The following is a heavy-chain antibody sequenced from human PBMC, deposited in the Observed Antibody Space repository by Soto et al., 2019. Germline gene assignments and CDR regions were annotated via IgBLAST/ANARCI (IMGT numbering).Heavy chain of an antibody. CDR3: VRLKVGAATD. Sequence: PWETLSLTGTVSGGSVTTNSYYRGWIRQPPGKGLEWIGSIYNSGSTYYNPSLKSRVTISVDTSKNQFSLKLSSVTAADTAVYYCVRLKVGAATDWGQGTLVTVSS. CDR1: GGSVTTNSYY. D-gene: IGHD2-15*01. CDR2: IYNSGST. V-gene: IGHV4-39*01. J-gene: IGHJ4*02.